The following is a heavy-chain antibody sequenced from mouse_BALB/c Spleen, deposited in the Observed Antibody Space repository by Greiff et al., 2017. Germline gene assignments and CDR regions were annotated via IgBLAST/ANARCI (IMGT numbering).Heavy chain of an antibody. CDR3: ARREVSYGNPAWFAY. CDR2: IYPGNGDT. J-gene: IGHJ3*01. V-gene: IGHV1-12*01. Sequence: QVQLQQPGAELVKPGASVKMSCKASGYTFTSYNMHWVKQTPGQGLEWIGAIYPGNGDTSYNQKFKGKATLTADKSSSTAYMQLSSLTSEDSAVYYCARREVSYGNPAWFAYWGQGTLVTVSA. CDR1: GYTFTSYN. D-gene: IGHD2-10*02.